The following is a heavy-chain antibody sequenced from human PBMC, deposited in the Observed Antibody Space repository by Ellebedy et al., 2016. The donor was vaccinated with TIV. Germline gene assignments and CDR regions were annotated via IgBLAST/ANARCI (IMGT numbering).Heavy chain of an antibody. CDR3: AKGLTGDRGGWGWYFDL. V-gene: IGHV3-23*01. CDR2: ITASGVSV. D-gene: IGHD7-27*01. J-gene: IGHJ2*01. Sequence: GESLKISCAASGFTLRSYGMGWVRQAPGKGLEWVSGITASGVSVYFDASVEGRFSVSRDTSKNTLYLQMNSLRAEDPAIYYCAKGLTGDRGGWGWYFDLWGRGTLVTVSS. CDR1: GFTLRSYG.